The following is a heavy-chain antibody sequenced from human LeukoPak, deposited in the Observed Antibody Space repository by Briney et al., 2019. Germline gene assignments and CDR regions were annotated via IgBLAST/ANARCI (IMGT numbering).Heavy chain of an antibody. CDR3: ARDRGSSGWYEFDF. CDR2: IKHDGSEK. V-gene: IGHV3-7*01. J-gene: IGHJ4*02. CDR1: GFTSSNHW. D-gene: IGHD6-19*01. Sequence: GGSLRLSCAASGFTSSNHWMSWVRQAPRKGLESVANIKHDGSEKYYVDSVKGRFTISRDNAKNSLYLQMNSLRAEDTAVYYCARDRGSSGWYEFDFWGQGTLVTVSS.